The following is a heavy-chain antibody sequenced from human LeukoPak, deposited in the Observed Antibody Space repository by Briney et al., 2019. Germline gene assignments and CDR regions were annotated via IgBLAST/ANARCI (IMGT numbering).Heavy chain of an antibody. D-gene: IGHD2/OR15-2a*01. CDR1: GFTFSNYG. CDR2: IWYDGSNK. J-gene: IGHJ4*02. Sequence: GGSLRLSCAASGFTFSNYGMHWVRQAPGKGLEWVALIWYDGSNKYYTDSVKGRLTISRDNSKDTLFLQMNSLRAEDTAVYYCAREGPRGNSQFDYWGQGTLVTVSS. V-gene: IGHV3-33*01. CDR3: AREGPRGNSQFDY.